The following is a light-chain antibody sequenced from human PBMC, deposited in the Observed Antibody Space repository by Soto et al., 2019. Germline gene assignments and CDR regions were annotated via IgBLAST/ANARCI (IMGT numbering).Light chain of an antibody. CDR1: SGYVGTYSL. J-gene: IGLJ1*01. V-gene: IGLV2-23*01. Sequence: QSALAQPASVSGSPGQSITISCTGASGYVGTYSLVSWYQQHPGKAPKVVIYEGHKRPSGVPDRFSGSTSVNTASLTISGLQTDDEADYYCYLYVGATTYVFGTGTKLTVL. CDR3: YLYVGATTYV. CDR2: EGH.